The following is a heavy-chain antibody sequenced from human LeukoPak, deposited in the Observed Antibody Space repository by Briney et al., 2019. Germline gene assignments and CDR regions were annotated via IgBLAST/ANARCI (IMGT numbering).Heavy chain of an antibody. D-gene: IGHD6-13*01. CDR1: GFTFSSYA. Sequence: GGSLRLSCAASGFTFSSYAMSWVRQAPGKGLEWVGRIRNRANGYTTEYAASVKGRFTISRDDSKNSLYLQMNSLKTEDTAVYYCARPYSSSWSSTYFDFWGQGTLVTVSS. V-gene: IGHV3-72*01. CDR2: IRNRANGYTT. CDR3: ARPYSSSWSSTYFDF. J-gene: IGHJ4*02.